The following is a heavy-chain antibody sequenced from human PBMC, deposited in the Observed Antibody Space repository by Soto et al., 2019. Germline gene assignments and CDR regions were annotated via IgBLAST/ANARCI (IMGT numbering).Heavy chain of an antibody. CDR2: IIPIFGTA. Sequence: SVKVSCKASGGTFSSYAISWVRQAPGQGLEWMGGIIPIFGTANYAQKFQGRVTITADKSTSTAYMELSSLRSEDTAVYYCARDSYSYYAFDIWGQGTMVTVSS. CDR3: ARDSYSYYAFDI. V-gene: IGHV1-69*06. D-gene: IGHD5-18*01. CDR1: GGTFSSYA. J-gene: IGHJ3*02.